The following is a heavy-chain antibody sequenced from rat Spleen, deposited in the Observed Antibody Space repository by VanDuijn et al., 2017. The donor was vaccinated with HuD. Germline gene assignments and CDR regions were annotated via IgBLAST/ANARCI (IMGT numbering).Heavy chain of an antibody. CDR2: ISTGGNT. CDR3: ARDHSYWGSYYPGGFAY. V-gene: IGHV2-6*01. Sequence: QVQLKESGPGLVQPSQTLSLTCTVSGFSLTNYHISWVRQPPGRGLEWIATISTGGNTYYNSPLKSRLSISRDTSKSQVFLKMNSLQTEDTAIYFCARDHSYWGSYYPGGFAYWGQGALVTVSS. D-gene: IGHD1-12*02. CDR1: GFSLTNYH. J-gene: IGHJ3*01.